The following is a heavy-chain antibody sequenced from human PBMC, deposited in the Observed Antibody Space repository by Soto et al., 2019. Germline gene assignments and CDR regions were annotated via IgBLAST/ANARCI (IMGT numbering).Heavy chain of an antibody. CDR3: AREVTMVRGVIITGVFDY. Sequence: QVQLVQSGAEVKKPGASVKVSCKASGYTFTSYCISWVRQAPGQGLEWMGWISAYNGNTNYAQKLQGRVTMTTDTSTSTAYMELRSLRSDDTAVYYCAREVTMVRGVIITGVFDYWGQGTLVTVSS. CDR1: GYTFTSYC. CDR2: ISAYNGNT. J-gene: IGHJ4*02. V-gene: IGHV1-18*01. D-gene: IGHD3-10*01.